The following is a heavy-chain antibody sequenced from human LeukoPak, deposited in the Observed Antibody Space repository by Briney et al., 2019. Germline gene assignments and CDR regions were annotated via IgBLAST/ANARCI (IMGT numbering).Heavy chain of an antibody. CDR3: ARVTSRDPLHY. D-gene: IGHD2-21*02. Sequence: GGSLRLSCAASGFSFSSYRMSWVRQAPGKGLEWLANIKHDGSEKYYVGSVKGRFTISRDNAKNSLYLQMNSLRAEDTAFYYCARVTSRDPLHYWGQGTLVTVSS. CDR1: GFSFSSYR. J-gene: IGHJ4*02. CDR2: IKHDGSEK. V-gene: IGHV3-7*03.